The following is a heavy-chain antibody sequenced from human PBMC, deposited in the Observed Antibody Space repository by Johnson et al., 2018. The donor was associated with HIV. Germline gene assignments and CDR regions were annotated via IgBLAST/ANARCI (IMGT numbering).Heavy chain of an antibody. J-gene: IGHJ3*02. CDR2: IGTAGDT. V-gene: IGHV3-13*01. CDR3: AREGEPDGFDI. Sequence: VQLVESGGGVVRPGGSLRLSCAASGFTFADYGMSWVRQATGKGLEWVSTIGTAGDTYYPGSVKGRFTVSREDAKNSLYLQMNSLRAEDTAVYYCAREGEPDGFDIWGQGTMVTVSS. D-gene: IGHD3-16*01. CDR1: GFTFADYG.